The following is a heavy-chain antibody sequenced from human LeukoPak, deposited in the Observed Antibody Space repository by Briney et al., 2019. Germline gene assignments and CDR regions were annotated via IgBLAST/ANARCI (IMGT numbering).Heavy chain of an antibody. CDR2: IYTSGST. D-gene: IGHD2-8*01. V-gene: IGHV4-61*02. CDR1: GGSISSGSYY. J-gene: IGHJ4*02. Sequence: PSQTLSLTCTVSGGSISSGSYYWSWIRQPAGKGLEWIGRIYTSGSTNYNPSLKSRVTISVDTSKNQFSLKLSSVTAADTAVYYCARRRYCTNGVCYKDFDYWGQGTLVTVSS. CDR3: ARRRYCTNGVCYKDFDY.